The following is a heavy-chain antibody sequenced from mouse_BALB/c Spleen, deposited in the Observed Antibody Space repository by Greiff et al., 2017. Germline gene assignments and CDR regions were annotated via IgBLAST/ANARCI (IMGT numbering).Heavy chain of an antibody. CDR3: TRPYYGNYAFAY. Sequence: EVKVEESGGGLVQPGGSMKLSCVASGFTFSNYWMNWVRQSPEKGLEWVAEIRLKSNNYATHYAESVKGRFTISRDDSKSSVYLQMNNLRAEDTGIYYCTRPYYGNYAFAYWGQGTLVTVSA. J-gene: IGHJ3*01. CDR2: IRLKSNNYAT. CDR1: GFTFSNYW. V-gene: IGHV6-6*02. D-gene: IGHD2-10*01.